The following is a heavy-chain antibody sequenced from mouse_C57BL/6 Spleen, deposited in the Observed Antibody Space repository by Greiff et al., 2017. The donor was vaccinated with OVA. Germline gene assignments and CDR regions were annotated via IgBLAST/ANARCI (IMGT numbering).Heavy chain of an antibody. CDR2: IDPSDSYT. Sequence: QVQLQQSGAELVMPGASVKLSCKASGYTFTSYWMHWVKQRPGQGLEWIGEIDPSDSYTNYNQQFKGKSTLTVDKSSSTAYMQLSSLTSEDSAVYYCARLGGRTGPYFDYWGQGTTLTVSS. V-gene: IGHV1-69*01. CDR1: GYTFTSYW. J-gene: IGHJ2*01. CDR3: ARLGGRTGPYFDY. D-gene: IGHD4-1*01.